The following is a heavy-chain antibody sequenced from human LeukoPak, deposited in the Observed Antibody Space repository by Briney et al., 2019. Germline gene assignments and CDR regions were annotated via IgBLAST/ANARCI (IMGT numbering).Heavy chain of an antibody. J-gene: IGHJ4*02. V-gene: IGHV4-4*07. CDR3: ARAAEYSSGWYLFDF. D-gene: IGHD6-19*01. CDR1: GGSISNYY. Sequence: ASETLSLTCTVSGGSISNYYWTWIRQPAGKGLEWIGRIYTSGGTNYNPSLKSRVTMSVDTSTNQFSLKLSSVTAPDTAMYYCARAAEYSSGWYLFDFWGQGILVTVSA. CDR2: IYTSGGT.